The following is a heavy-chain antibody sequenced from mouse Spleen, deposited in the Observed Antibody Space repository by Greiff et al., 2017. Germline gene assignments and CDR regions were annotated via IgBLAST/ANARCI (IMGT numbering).Heavy chain of an antibody. J-gene: IGHJ3*01. Sequence: QVQLQQPGAELVKPGASVKMSCKASGYTFTSYWITWVKQRPGQGLEWIGDIYPGSGSTNYNEKFKSKATLTVDTSSSTAYMQLSSLTSEDSAVYYCARWGQLGLRPFAYWGQGTLVTVSA. CDR1: GYTFTSYW. CDR2: IYPGSGST. D-gene: IGHD3-2*01. CDR3: ARWGQLGLRPFAY. V-gene: IGHV1-55*01.